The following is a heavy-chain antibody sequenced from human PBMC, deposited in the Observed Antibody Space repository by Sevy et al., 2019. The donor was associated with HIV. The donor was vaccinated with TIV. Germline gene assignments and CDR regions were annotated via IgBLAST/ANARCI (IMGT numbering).Heavy chain of an antibody. D-gene: IGHD4-17*01. CDR1: GFTFSSYA. Sequence: GGSLRLSCAASGFTFSSYAMHWVRQAPGKGLEWVAVISYDGSNKYYADSVKGRFTISRDNSKNTLYLQMNSLRAEDTAGYYCARDWDYGDYPKYYYYYYMDVWGKGTTVTVSS. CDR2: ISYDGSNK. CDR3: ARDWDYGDYPKYYYYYYMDV. J-gene: IGHJ6*03. V-gene: IGHV3-30-3*01.